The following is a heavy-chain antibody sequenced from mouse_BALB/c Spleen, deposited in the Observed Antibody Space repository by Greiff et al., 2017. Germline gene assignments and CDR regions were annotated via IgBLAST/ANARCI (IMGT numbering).Heavy chain of an antibody. CDR2: ISIYYDNT. CDR3: AREETGGFAY. J-gene: IGHJ3*01. D-gene: IGHD4-1*01. V-gene: IGHV1-67*01. CDR1: GYTFTDYA. Sequence: QVQLKESGPELVRPGESVKISCKGSGYTFTDYAMHWVKQSHAKSLEWIGVISIYYDNTNYNQKFKGKATMTVDKSSSTAYMELARLTSEDSAIYYCAREETGGFAYWGQGTLVTVSA.